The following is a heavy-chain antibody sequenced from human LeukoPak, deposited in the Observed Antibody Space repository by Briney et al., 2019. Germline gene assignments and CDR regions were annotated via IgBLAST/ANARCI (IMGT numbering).Heavy chain of an antibody. Sequence: GASVKVSCKASGGTFSSYAISWVRQAPGQGLEWMGGIIPIFGTANYAQKFQGRVTMTEDTSTDTAYMELSSLRSEDTAVYYCAIKAGTYSDYWGQGTLVTVSS. D-gene: IGHD6-19*01. V-gene: IGHV1-69*06. CDR1: GGTFSSYA. CDR2: IIPIFGTA. CDR3: AIKAGTYSDY. J-gene: IGHJ4*02.